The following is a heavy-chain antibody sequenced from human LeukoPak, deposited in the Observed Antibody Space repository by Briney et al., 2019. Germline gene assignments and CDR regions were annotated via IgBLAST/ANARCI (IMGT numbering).Heavy chain of an antibody. V-gene: IGHV1-2*02. Sequence: ASVKVSCKASGYTFTGYYMHWVRQAPGQGLEWMGWINPNSGGTNYAQKFQGRVTMTRDTSISTAYMELSRLRSDDTAVYYCARAAVRGVITSRYYYYYYGMDVWGQGTTVTVSS. J-gene: IGHJ6*02. CDR2: INPNSGGT. CDR1: GYTFTGYY. CDR3: ARAAVRGVITSRYYYYYYGMDV. D-gene: IGHD3-10*01.